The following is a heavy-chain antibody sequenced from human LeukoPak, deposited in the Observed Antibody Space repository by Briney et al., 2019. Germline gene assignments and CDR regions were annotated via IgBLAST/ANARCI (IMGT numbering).Heavy chain of an antibody. CDR2: ISSSSSYI. CDR3: ARVLEVVVVTDAFDI. V-gene: IGHV3-21*01. D-gene: IGHD2-21*02. Sequence: SGGSLSLSGAASGFTFSGSAMHWVRQASGKGLEWVSSISSSSSYIYYADSVKGRFTISRDNAKNSLYLQMNSLRAEDTAVYYYARVLEVVVVTDAFDIWGQGTMVTVSS. J-gene: IGHJ3*02. CDR1: GFTFSGSA.